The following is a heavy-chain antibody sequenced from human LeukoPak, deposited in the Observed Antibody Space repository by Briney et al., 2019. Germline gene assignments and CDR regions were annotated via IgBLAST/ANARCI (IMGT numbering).Heavy chain of an antibody. D-gene: IGHD6-13*01. CDR3: ASIPTSIAAAGIDY. Sequence: GASVKVSCKASGYTFTGYYMHWVRQAPGQGLEWMGWINPNSGGTNYAQKFQGRVTMTRDTSISTAYMELSRLRSDDTAVYYCASIPTSIAAAGIDYWGQGTLVTVSS. J-gene: IGHJ4*02. V-gene: IGHV1-2*02. CDR1: GYTFTGYY. CDR2: INPNSGGT.